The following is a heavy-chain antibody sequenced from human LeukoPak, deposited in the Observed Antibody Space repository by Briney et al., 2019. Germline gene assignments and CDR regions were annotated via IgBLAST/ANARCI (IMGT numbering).Heavy chain of an antibody. J-gene: IGHJ6*03. V-gene: IGHV3-23*01. D-gene: IGHD6-19*01. CDR1: GFTFSNYA. CDR3: AKLAGVAVAARNSYIDV. Sequence: WGSLRLSCAASGFTFSNYAMSWVRQAPGKGLEWVSAISGSGGSTYYPDSVRGRFTISRDNSKDTLYLQMNRLRAEAPAAYYWAKLAGVAVAARNSYIDVWGKGTTVTVSS. CDR2: ISGSGGST.